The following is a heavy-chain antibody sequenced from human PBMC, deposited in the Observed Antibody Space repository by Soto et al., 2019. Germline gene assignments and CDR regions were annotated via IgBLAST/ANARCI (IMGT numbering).Heavy chain of an antibody. CDR3: ARDASLVPATAMFLWSEYYYYGMDV. CDR2: IIPIFGTA. V-gene: IGHV1-69*13. D-gene: IGHD2-2*01. Sequence: VASVKVSCKASGGTFSSYAISWVRQAPGQGLEWMGGIIPIFGTANYAQKFQGRVTITADESTSTAYMELSSLRSEDTAVYYCARDASLVPATAMFLWSEYYYYGMDVWGQGTTVTVSS. J-gene: IGHJ6*02. CDR1: GGTFSSYA.